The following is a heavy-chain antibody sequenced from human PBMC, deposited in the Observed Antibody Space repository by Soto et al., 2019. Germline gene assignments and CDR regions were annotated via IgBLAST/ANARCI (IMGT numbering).Heavy chain of an antibody. CDR3: ARGGPPIDY. CDR2: INAGNGNT. D-gene: IGHD3-10*01. Sequence: QVQLVQSGAEEKKPGASVKVSCKASGYTFTSYAMHWVRQAPGQRLEWMGWINAGNGNTKYSQKFQGRVTITRDTSASTAYMELSSLRSDDTAVYYCARGGPPIDYWGQGTLVTVSS. CDR1: GYTFTSYA. J-gene: IGHJ4*02. V-gene: IGHV1-3*05.